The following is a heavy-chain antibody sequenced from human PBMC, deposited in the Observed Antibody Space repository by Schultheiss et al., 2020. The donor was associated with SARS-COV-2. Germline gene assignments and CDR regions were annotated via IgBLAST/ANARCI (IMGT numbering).Heavy chain of an antibody. CDR1: GFTFSSYW. D-gene: IGHD4-17*01. CDR3: ASMTTVTFDAFDI. CDR2: INHSGST. V-gene: IGHV4-34*01. J-gene: IGHJ3*02. Sequence: GSLRLSCAASGFTFSSYWMSWVRQAPGKGLEWIGEINHSGSTNYNPSLKSRVTISIDTSKNQFSLNLSSVTAADTAVYYCASMTTVTFDAFDIWGQGTTVTVSS.